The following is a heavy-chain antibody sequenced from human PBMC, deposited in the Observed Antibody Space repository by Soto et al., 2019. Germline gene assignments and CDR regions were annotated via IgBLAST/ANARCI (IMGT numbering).Heavy chain of an antibody. Sequence: QVQLQQWGAGLLKPSETLSLTCAVSGGSFSGYYWSWIRQPPGKGLEWIGEINHSGSTNYNPSLKSRVTISVDTSKNQFSLKLSSVTAADTAVYYCARGYDWNYVGWGQGTLVTVSS. CDR1: GGSFSGYY. J-gene: IGHJ4*02. D-gene: IGHD1-7*01. CDR3: ARGYDWNYVG. CDR2: INHSGST. V-gene: IGHV4-34*01.